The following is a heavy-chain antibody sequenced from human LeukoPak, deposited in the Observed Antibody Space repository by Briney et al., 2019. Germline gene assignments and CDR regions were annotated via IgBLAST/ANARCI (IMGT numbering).Heavy chain of an antibody. D-gene: IGHD3-3*01. CDR2: ISAYNGNT. CDR1: GYTFTSYG. V-gene: IGHV1-18*01. Sequence: ASVKVSCKASGYTFTSYGISWVRQAPGQGLEWMGWISAYNGNTNYAQKLQGRVTMTTDTSTSTAYMELRSLRSDDTAVYYCARDPPRGDFWSGYLAYYYYGMDVWGQGTTVTVSS. J-gene: IGHJ6*02. CDR3: ARDPPRGDFWSGYLAYYYYGMDV.